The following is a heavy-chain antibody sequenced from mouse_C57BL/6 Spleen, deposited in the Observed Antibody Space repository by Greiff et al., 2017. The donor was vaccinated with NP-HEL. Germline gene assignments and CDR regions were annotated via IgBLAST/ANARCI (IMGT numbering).Heavy chain of an antibody. V-gene: IGHV5-17*01. J-gene: IGHJ3*01. Sequence: EVKLMESGGGLVKPGGSLKLSCAASGFTFSDYGMHWVRQAPEKGLEWVAYISSGSSTIYYADTVKGRFTISRDNAKNTLFLQMTSLRSEDTAMYYCARASHLLWASGFAYWGQGALVTVSA. D-gene: IGHD2-1*01. CDR3: ARASHLLWASGFAY. CDR2: ISSGSSTI. CDR1: GFTFSDYG.